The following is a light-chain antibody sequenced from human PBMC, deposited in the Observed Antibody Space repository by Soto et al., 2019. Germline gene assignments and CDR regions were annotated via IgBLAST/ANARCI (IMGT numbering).Light chain of an antibody. V-gene: IGKV1-5*03. Sequence: DIQMTQSPSTLSASVGDRVTITCRASQSISDWLAWYQQKPGKAPNLLIYKASSLESGVPSRFSGSGSGTEFTLTISSLQPDDFATYYCQEYKTYTFGQGTKVEV. J-gene: IGKJ1*01. CDR2: KAS. CDR3: QEYKTYT. CDR1: QSISDW.